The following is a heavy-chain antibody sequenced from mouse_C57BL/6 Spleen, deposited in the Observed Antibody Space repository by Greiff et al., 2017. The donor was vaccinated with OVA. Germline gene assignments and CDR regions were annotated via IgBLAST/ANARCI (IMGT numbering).Heavy chain of an antibody. CDR2: IYPGDGDT. V-gene: IGHV1-80*01. CDR3: ARGGNYGFDY. CDR1: GYAFSSYW. D-gene: IGHD1-1*01. J-gene: IGHJ2*01. Sequence: QVQLKESGAELVKPGASVKISCKASGYAFSSYWMNWVKQRPGKGLEWIGQIYPGDGDTNYNGKFKGKATLTADKSSSTAYMQLSSLTSEDSAVYFCARGGNYGFDYWGQGTTLTVSS.